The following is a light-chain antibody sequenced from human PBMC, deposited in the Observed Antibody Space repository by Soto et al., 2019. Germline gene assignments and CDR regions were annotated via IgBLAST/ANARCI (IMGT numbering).Light chain of an antibody. CDR1: QGISDY. J-gene: IGKJ1*01. Sequence: AIRMTQSPSSLSASTGDRVTITCRASQGISDYLAWYQQKPGKAPKLLIHGTSTLQSGVPSRFSGRGSGTDFTLTISSLQSEDFATYYCQQYDTYPPTFGQGTKLEIK. CDR2: GTS. V-gene: IGKV1-8*01. CDR3: QQYDTYPPT.